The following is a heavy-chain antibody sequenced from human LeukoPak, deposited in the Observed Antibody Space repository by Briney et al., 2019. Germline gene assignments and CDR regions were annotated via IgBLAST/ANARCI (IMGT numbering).Heavy chain of an antibody. V-gene: IGHV3-48*03. CDR1: GFTFSSYE. Sequence: GGSLRLSCAASGFTFSSYEMNWVRQAPGKGLEWVSYISSSGSTIYYADSVKGRFTISRDNAKNSLYLQMNSLRAEDAAVYYCAREHDYGDLYFDYWGQGTLVTVSS. CDR3: AREHDYGDLYFDY. CDR2: ISSSGSTI. J-gene: IGHJ4*02. D-gene: IGHD4-17*01.